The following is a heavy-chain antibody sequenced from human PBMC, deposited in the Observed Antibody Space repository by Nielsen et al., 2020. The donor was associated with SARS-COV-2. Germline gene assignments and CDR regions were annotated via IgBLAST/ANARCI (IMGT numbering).Heavy chain of an antibody. CDR3: AREGCSSTTCY. CDR1: GFTFSDYY. J-gene: IGHJ4*02. V-gene: IGHV3-23*01. D-gene: IGHD2-2*01. Sequence: GESLKISCAASGFTFSDYYMSWIRQAPGKGLEWVSAISGSGGNTYYADSVKGRFTISRDNSKNTLFLQMNCLRAEDTAVYYCAREGCSSTTCYWGQGTLVTVSS. CDR2: ISGSGGNT.